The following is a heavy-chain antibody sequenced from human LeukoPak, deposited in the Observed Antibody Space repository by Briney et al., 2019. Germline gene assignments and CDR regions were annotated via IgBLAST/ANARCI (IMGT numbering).Heavy chain of an antibody. D-gene: IGHD3-9*01. CDR2: IKSKTDGGTT. V-gene: IGHV3-15*01. CDR3: TTDPSFYFDWLFFY. CDR1: GFTFSNAW. J-gene: IGHJ4*02. Sequence: GGSLRLSCAASGFTFSNAWMSWVRQAPGKGLEWVGRIKSKTDGGTTDYAAPVKGRFTISRDDSKNTLYLQMNSLKTEDTAVYYCTTDPSFYFDWLFFYWGQGTLVTVSS.